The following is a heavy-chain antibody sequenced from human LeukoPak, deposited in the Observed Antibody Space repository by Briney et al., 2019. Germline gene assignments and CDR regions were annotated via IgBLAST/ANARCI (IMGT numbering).Heavy chain of an antibody. CDR2: INIDGSTS. J-gene: IGHJ4*02. Sequence: GGSLRPSCAPSGFTFTSNWMHWVRHAPGKGRGWVSRINIDGSTSNYADSVKGRFTISRDNAKNAVYLQMSSLRVEDTAVYCCARASALATPPFAYWGQGTLVTVSS. D-gene: IGHD5-12*01. V-gene: IGHV3-74*01. CDR1: GFTFTSNW. CDR3: ARASALATPPFAY.